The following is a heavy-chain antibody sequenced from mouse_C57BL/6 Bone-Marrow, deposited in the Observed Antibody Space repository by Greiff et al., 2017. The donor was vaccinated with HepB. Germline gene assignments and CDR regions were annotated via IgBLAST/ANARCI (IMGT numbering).Heavy chain of an antibody. CDR2: IRSKSSNYAT. CDR1: GFTFNTYA. Sequence: EVMLVESGGGLVQPKGSLKLSCAASGFTFNTYAMHWVRQAPGKGLEWVARIRSKSSNYATYYADSVKDRFTISRDDSQSMLYLQMNNLKTEDTAMYYCVRGRGYYGNSFYAMDYWGQGTSVTVSS. J-gene: IGHJ4*01. D-gene: IGHD2-1*01. V-gene: IGHV10-3*01. CDR3: VRGRGYYGNSFYAMDY.